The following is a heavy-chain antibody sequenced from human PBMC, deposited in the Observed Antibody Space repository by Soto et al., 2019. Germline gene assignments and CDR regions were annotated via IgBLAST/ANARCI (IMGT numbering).Heavy chain of an antibody. J-gene: IGHJ5*02. Sequence: SETLSLTCTVSGGSISSYYWSWIRQPPGKGLEWIGYIFYSGSTNYNPSLKSRVTISVDTSKNQFSLKLSSVTAADTAVYYCARHTYYDFWGGYYFNLWGQGTLVTVSS. CDR1: GGSISSYY. CDR3: ARHTYYDFWGGYYFNL. D-gene: IGHD3-3*01. CDR2: IFYSGST. V-gene: IGHV4-59*08.